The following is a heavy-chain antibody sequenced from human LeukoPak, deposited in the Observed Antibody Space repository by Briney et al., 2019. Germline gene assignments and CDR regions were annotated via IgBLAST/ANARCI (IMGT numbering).Heavy chain of an antibody. J-gene: IGHJ6*02. CDR2: ISAYNGNT. V-gene: IGHV1-18*01. CDR1: GYTFTSYG. D-gene: IGHD3-10*01. Sequence: ASVKVSCKASGYTFTSYGISWVRQAPGQGLEWMGWISAYNGNTNYAQKLQGRVTMTTDTSTSTAYMELRSLRSDDTAVYYCARERIYYGSGGDLTDARLFYYYGMDVWGPGTTVTVSS. CDR3: ARERIYYGSGGDLTDARLFYYYGMDV.